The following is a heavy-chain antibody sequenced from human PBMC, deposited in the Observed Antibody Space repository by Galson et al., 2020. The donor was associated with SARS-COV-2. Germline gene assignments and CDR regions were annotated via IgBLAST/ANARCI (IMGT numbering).Heavy chain of an antibody. CDR2: ITGSGGTT. Sequence: GGSLRLSCAASGFTFDSYAINWVRQAPGKGLEWVSGITGSGGTTYYADSVQGRFTISRDNSKNTVYLHMNSLRADDTAVYYCARDGCGSTSCFALVYWGQGALVTVSS. J-gene: IGHJ4*02. D-gene: IGHD2-2*01. CDR3: ARDGCGSTSCFALVY. V-gene: IGHV3-23*01. CDR1: GFTFDSYA.